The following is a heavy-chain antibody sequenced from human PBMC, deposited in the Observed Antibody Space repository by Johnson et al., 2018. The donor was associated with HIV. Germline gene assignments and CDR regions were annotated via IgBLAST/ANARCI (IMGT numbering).Heavy chain of an antibody. Sequence: QMQLVESGGGLVQPGGSLRLSCAASGFTFSSYAMHWVRQAPGKGLDWVAVISYDGSNKYYANSVKGRFTISRDNSKNTLYLQMNSLRAEDTAVYFCASGDDDGFWGQGTKVTVSS. CDR2: ISYDGSNK. J-gene: IGHJ3*01. CDR1: GFTFSSYA. D-gene: IGHD5-12*01. V-gene: IGHV3-30*14. CDR3: ASGDDDGF.